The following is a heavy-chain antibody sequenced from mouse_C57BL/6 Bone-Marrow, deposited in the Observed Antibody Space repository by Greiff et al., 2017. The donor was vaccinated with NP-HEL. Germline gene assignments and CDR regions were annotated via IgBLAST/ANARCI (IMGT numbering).Heavy chain of an antibody. J-gene: IGHJ4*01. CDR2: INSDGGST. Sequence: EVMLVESGGGLVQPGESLKLSCESNEYEFPSHDMSWVRKTPEKRLELVAAINSDGGSTYYPDTIERRFIISRDNTKKTLYLQMSSLRSEDTALYYCARHSPHYYGSSSYAMDYWGQGTSVTVSS. CDR1: EYEFPSHD. D-gene: IGHD1-1*01. CDR3: ARHSPHYYGSSSYAMDY. V-gene: IGHV5-2*03.